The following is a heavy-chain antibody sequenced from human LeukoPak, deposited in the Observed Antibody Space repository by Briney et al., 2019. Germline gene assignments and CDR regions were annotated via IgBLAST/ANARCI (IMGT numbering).Heavy chain of an antibody. J-gene: IGHJ6*03. CDR2: ISSSGSTI. CDR3: AKAGYCSSTSCYNYYYYYMDV. D-gene: IGHD2-2*01. Sequence: PGGSLRLSCAASGFTFSSYEMNWVRQAPGKGLEWVSYISSSGSTIYYADSVKGRFTISRDNSKNTLYLQMNSLRAEDTAVYYCAKAGYCSSTSCYNYYYYYMDVWGKGTTVTISS. CDR1: GFTFSSYE. V-gene: IGHV3-48*03.